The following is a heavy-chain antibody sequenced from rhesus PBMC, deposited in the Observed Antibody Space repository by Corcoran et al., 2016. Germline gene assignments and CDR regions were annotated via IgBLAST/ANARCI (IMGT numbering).Heavy chain of an antibody. Sequence: QVQLVQSGAEIKQPGASVKLSCKASGYTFTSYYMHWVRQAPGQGLAGIGLISPYNETKGYAKNYQGRVTIATNTSTSTGYMKLSSLRSEDTTVYYCTRALTGYFDYWGQGVLVTVSS. D-gene: IGHD7-45*01. CDR1: GYTFTSYY. V-gene: IGHV1-180*01. J-gene: IGHJ4*01. CDR3: TRALTGYFDY. CDR2: ISPYNETK.